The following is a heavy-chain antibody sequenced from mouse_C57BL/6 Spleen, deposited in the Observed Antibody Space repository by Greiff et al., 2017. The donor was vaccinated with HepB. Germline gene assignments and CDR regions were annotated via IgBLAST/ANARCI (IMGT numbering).Heavy chain of an antibody. D-gene: IGHD2-5*01. CDR3: ARAYYSNYVDY. J-gene: IGHJ2*01. Sequence: QVQLQQSGAELVKPGASVKLSCKASGYTFTSYWMHWVKQRPGQGLEWIGMIHPNSGSTNYNEKFKSKATLTVDKSSSTAYMQLSSLTSEDSAVYYCARAYYSNYVDYWGQGTTLTVSS. CDR2: IHPNSGST. CDR1: GYTFTSYW. V-gene: IGHV1-64*01.